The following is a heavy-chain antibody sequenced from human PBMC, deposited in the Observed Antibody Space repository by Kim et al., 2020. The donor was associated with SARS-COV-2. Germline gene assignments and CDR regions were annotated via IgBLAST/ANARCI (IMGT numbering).Heavy chain of an antibody. J-gene: IGHJ6*02. CDR2: ISSSGSTI. CDR1: GFTFSSYE. V-gene: IGHV3-48*03. CDR3: ARDKAYYGSGVGMDV. D-gene: IGHD3-10*01. Sequence: GGSLRLSCAASGFTFSSYEMNWVRQAPGKGLEWVSYISSSGSTIYYADSVKGRFTISRDNAKNSLYLQMNSLRAEDTAVYYCARDKAYYGSGVGMDVWGQGTTVTVSS.